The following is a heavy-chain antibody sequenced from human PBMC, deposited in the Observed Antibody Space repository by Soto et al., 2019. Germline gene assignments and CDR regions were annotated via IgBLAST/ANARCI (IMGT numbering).Heavy chain of an antibody. CDR2: FYSGGRT. V-gene: IGHV3-53*01. J-gene: IGHJ4*02. Sequence: LRLSCAASGFIVSSNYVSWVRQAPGKGLEWVSVFYSGGRTYYAASVKGRFTISRDTSKNTLYLQMNGLRAEDTAVYYCARVRRGYYGSGSYYFDYWGRGTLVTVSS. D-gene: IGHD3-10*01. CDR3: ARVRRGYYGSGSYYFDY. CDR1: GFIVSSNY.